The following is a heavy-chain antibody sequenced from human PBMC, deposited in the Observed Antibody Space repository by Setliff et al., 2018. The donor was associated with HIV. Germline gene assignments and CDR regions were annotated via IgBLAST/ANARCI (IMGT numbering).Heavy chain of an antibody. Sequence: PSETLSLTCTVSGGSMSPYYWSWIRQGDGIGLEWIGRIYGSGSTIYNPSLRSRVTMSVDVSKNQFSLKLSSVTAADTAVYYCASEKKAWSVSDSFYEYWGQGVPVTVSS. D-gene: IGHD3-3*01. CDR1: GGSMSPYY. J-gene: IGHJ4*02. CDR2: IYGSGST. V-gene: IGHV4-4*07. CDR3: ASEKKAWSVSDSFYEY.